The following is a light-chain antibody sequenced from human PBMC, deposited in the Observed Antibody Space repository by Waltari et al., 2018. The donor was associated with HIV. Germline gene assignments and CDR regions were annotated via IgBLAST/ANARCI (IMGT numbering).Light chain of an antibody. CDR1: QTIGIN. CDR3: QEYNSWPPRYT. CDR2: GAS. Sequence: EIVMTQSPATLSVTPGERGVVSCRTSQTIGINLALYQQKPGQGPRLLIYGASTRATGIPGRFNGTGSGTEFTLTISSLQSEDFAFYYCQEYNSWPPRYTFGQGTKVELK. J-gene: IGKJ2*01. V-gene: IGKV3-15*01.